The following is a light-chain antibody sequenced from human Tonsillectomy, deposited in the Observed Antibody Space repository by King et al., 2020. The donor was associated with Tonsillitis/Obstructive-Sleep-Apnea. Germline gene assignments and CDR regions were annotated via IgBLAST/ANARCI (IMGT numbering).Light chain of an antibody. CDR3: TSYTSSNTYV. Sequence: VSNRFSGSKSGNTASLTISGLQTEDEADYYCTSYTSSNTYVFGTGTKVTVL. V-gene: IGLV2-14*01. J-gene: IGLJ1*01.